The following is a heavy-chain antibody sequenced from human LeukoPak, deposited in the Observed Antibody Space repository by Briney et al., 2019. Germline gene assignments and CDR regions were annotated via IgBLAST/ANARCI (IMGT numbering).Heavy chain of an antibody. J-gene: IGHJ4*02. D-gene: IGHD6-13*01. CDR1: GGSFSGYY. CDR2: INHSGST. CDR3: ASRTAGISDY. Sequence: SETLSLTCAVYGGSFSGYYWSWIRQPPGKGLEWIGEINHSGSTNYNPSLKSRVTISVDTSKNQFSLKLSSVTAADTAVYYCASRTAGISDYWGQGTLVTVSS. V-gene: IGHV4-34*01.